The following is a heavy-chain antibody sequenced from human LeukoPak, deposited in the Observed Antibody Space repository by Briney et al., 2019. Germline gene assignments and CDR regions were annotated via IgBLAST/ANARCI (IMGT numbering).Heavy chain of an antibody. Sequence: SETLSLTCTVSGGSINNYYWSWIRQTPEKALEWIAYTYYTGSTNYNPSLKSRVTISVDTSKNNFSLKVFSVTAADTAVYYCARHSNSWYVSFDYWGQGALVTVSS. CDR3: ARHSNSWYVSFDY. CDR2: TYYTGST. D-gene: IGHD6-13*01. CDR1: GGSINNYY. V-gene: IGHV4-59*01. J-gene: IGHJ4*02.